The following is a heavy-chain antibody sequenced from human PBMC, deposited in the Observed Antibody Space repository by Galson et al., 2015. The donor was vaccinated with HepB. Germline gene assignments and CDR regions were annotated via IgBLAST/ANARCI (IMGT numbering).Heavy chain of an antibody. CDR3: ARDRGLGYYDSSGSDAFDI. J-gene: IGHJ3*02. CDR2: INAGNGNT. V-gene: IGHV1-3*01. Sequence: SVKVSCKASGYTFTSYAMHWVRQAPGQRLEWMGWINAGNGNTKYSQKFQGRVTITRDTSASTAYMELSSLRSEDTAVYYCARDRGLGYYDSSGSDAFDIWGQGTMVTVSS. CDR1: GYTFTSYA. D-gene: IGHD3-22*01.